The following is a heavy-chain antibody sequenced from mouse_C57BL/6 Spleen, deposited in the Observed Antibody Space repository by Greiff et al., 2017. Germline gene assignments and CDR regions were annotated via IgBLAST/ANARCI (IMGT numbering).Heavy chain of an antibody. CDR1: GYTFTEYS. D-gene: IGHD2-1*01. J-gene: IGHJ3*01. Sequence: VQLQQPGAELVKPGASVKLSCMASGYTFTEYSIHWVKQRAGQGLEWIGWFYPGSGSIKYNEKFKDKATLTADKSSSTVYMELSRMTSEDSAVYYCARRDDKLRFAYWGQGTPLTVSA. CDR2: FYPGSGSI. CDR3: ARRDDKLRFAY. V-gene: IGHV1-62-2*01.